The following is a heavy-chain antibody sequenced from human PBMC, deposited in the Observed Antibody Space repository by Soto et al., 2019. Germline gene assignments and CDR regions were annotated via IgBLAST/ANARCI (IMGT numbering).Heavy chain of an antibody. J-gene: IGHJ6*02. CDR2: IYPGDSDT. CDR3: ATHRPQRGMDV. Sequence: GESLKISCKGSGNSFSSYWVAWVRQMPGKGLECMGIIYPGDSDTRYSPSFQGQVTISADKSISTAYLQWGSLKVSDTAMYYCATHRPQRGMDVWGQGTVVTVSS. V-gene: IGHV5-51*01. CDR1: GNSFSSYW. D-gene: IGHD6-6*01.